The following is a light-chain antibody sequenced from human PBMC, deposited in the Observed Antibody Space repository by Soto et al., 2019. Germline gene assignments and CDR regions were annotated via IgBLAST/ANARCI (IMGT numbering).Light chain of an antibody. Sequence: IQVTESLSTQSASVGDRVTITCRASQSISSWLAWYQQKPGKAPKLLIYDASSLQSGVPPRFSGGGGGTDFTLTISSLQPEDFASYYCQQIYSLPLTFGGGTKVDI. CDR2: DAS. CDR1: QSISSW. V-gene: IGKV1-5*01. J-gene: IGKJ4*01. CDR3: QQIYSLPLT.